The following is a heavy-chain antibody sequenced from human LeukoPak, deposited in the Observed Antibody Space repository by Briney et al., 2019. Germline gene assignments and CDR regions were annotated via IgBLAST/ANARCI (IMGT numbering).Heavy chain of an antibody. CDR1: GFTFSSYW. V-gene: IGHV3-11*01. D-gene: IGHD2-2*01. J-gene: IGHJ6*03. CDR2: ISSSGSTI. CDR3: ARVQNVPRYYYYMDV. Sequence: PGGSLRLSCAASGFTFSSYWMSWIRQALGKGLEWVSYISSSGSTIYYADSVKGRFTISRDNAKNSLYLQMNSLRAEDTAVYYCARVQNVPRYYYYMDVWGKGTTVTVSS.